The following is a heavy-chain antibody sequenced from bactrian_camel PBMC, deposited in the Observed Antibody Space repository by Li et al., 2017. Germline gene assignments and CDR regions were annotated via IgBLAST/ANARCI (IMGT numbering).Heavy chain of an antibody. J-gene: IGHJ4*01. CDR1: GYTVSSTR. CDR3: AADLLCAGWVARDYTY. V-gene: IGHV3S57*01. Sequence: HVQLVESGGGSVQAGGSLRLSCTGSGYTVSSTRMGWFRQAPGKEREGVACIGRDGITMYSDSVKGRFTISKDNAKNTLYLQMNSLKPEDTGMYYCAADLLCAGWVARDYTYWGQGTQVTVS. CDR2: IGRDGIT. D-gene: IGHD5*01.